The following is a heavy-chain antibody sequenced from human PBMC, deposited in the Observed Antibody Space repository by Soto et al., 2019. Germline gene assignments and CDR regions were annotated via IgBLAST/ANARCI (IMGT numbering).Heavy chain of an antibody. V-gene: IGHV2-5*02. Sequence: QITLKESGPTLVKPTQTLTLTCTFSGFSLSTSGVGVGCIRQPPGQALEWLALIYLDDDKRYSPYLKSRLTLTKDTTINQVVHTMTNMDPVDTATYYCAHRQHNSSGWKWLDPWGQGTLVTVYS. CDR2: IYLDDDK. CDR1: GFSLSTSGVG. CDR3: AHRQHNSSGWKWLDP. J-gene: IGHJ5*02. D-gene: IGHD6-19*01.